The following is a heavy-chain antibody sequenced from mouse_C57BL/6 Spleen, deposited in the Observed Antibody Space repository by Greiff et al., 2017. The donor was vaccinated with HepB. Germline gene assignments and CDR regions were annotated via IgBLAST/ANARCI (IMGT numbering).Heavy chain of an antibody. D-gene: IGHD2-2*01. CDR1: GYSITSGYY. CDR2: ISYDGSN. J-gene: IGHJ2*01. Sequence: EVKLLESGPGLVKPSQSLSLTCSVTGYSITSGYYWNWIRQFPGNKLEWMGYISYDGSNNYNPSLKNRISITRDTSKNQFFLKLNSVTTEDTATYYCAREVYGYGLFDYWGQGTTLTVSS. V-gene: IGHV3-6*01. CDR3: AREVYGYGLFDY.